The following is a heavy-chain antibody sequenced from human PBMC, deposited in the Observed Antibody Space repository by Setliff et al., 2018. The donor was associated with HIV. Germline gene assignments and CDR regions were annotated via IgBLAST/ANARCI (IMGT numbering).Heavy chain of an antibody. V-gene: IGHV7-4-1*01. CDR2: INTNTGNP. CDR3: TRDHTPPPNYDFWSGQIDLRNIFYYMDV. Sequence: ASVKVSCKASGYSLTSYSINWVRQAPGQGLEWMGYINTNTGNPTSAQGFTGRFVFSVDTPVSTAYLQIFSLKAEDTAVYYCTRDHTPPPNYDFWSGQIDLRNIFYYMDVWGTGSPVTVSS. D-gene: IGHD3-3*01. CDR1: GYSLTSYS. J-gene: IGHJ6*03.